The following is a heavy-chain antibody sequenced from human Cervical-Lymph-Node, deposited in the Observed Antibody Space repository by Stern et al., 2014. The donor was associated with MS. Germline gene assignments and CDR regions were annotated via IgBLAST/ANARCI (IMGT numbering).Heavy chain of an antibody. Sequence: EVQLEESGGGLVKPGESLRLSCAASGFIFSDYSMNWVRQAPGKGLEWVSSLTTSGSYISYADSVKSRFTISRENDKTSLFTQLNSLRAEDTALYYCTGTSTAAVGLNGLDVWGQGTTVIVSS. CDR1: GFIFSDYS. CDR2: LTTSGSYI. D-gene: IGHD3/OR15-3a*01. J-gene: IGHJ6*02. CDR3: TGTSTAAVGLNGLDV. V-gene: IGHV3-21*06.